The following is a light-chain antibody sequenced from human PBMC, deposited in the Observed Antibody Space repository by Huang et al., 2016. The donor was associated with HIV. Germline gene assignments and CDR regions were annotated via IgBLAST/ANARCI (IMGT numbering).Light chain of an antibody. J-gene: IGKJ5*01. Sequence: QLTQSPSSLSMSVGDRVIITGQASQDIANSLAWYQHKPGRAPHLLISAASTLQSGVPSRFSGGSAGTYFTLIITNLQPDDFASYYCQQLHSYPITFGQGTRLDI. V-gene: IGKV1-9*01. CDR1: QDIANS. CDR3: QQLHSYPIT. CDR2: AAS.